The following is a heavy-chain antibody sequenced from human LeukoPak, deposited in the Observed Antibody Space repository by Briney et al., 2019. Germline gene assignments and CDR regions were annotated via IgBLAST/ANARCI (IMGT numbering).Heavy chain of an antibody. Sequence: SCKASGYTFTSYYMHWVRQAPGKGLEWVAFIRYDGSNKYYADSVKGRFTISRDNSKNTLYLQMNSLRAEDTAVYFCAEGSNYGFGYWGQGTLVTVSS. CDR3: AEGSNYGFGY. CDR2: IRYDGSNK. V-gene: IGHV3-30*02. D-gene: IGHD5-18*01. J-gene: IGHJ4*02. CDR1: GYTFTSYY.